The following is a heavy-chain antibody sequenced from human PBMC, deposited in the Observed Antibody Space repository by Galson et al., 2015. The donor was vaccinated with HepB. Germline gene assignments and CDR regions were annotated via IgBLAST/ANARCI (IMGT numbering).Heavy chain of an antibody. Sequence: QSGAEVKKPGESLKISCKGSGSSFTSYWIGWVRQMPGKGLEWMGIIYPGDSDTRYSPSFQGQVTISADKSISTAYLQWSSLKASDTAMYYCARGGATYYYDSSGSPLGDWGQGTLVTVSS. V-gene: IGHV5-51*01. CDR2: IYPGDSDT. CDR3: ARGGATYYYDSSGSPLGD. CDR1: GSSFTSYW. D-gene: IGHD3-22*01. J-gene: IGHJ4*02.